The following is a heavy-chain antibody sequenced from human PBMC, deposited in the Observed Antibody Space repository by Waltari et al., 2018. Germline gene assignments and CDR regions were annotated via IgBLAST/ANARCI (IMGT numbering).Heavy chain of an antibody. Sequence: QVQLVQSGAEVKKPGSSVKVSCAASGFTFSSYGMHWVRQAPGKGLEWVAVIWYDGSNKYYADSVKGRFTISRDNSKNTLYLQMNSLRAEDTAVYYCAKLREGGSYDAFDIWGQGTMVTVSS. CDR3: AKLREGGSYDAFDI. CDR2: IWYDGSNK. V-gene: IGHV3-33*06. D-gene: IGHD1-26*01. CDR1: GFTFSSYG. J-gene: IGHJ3*02.